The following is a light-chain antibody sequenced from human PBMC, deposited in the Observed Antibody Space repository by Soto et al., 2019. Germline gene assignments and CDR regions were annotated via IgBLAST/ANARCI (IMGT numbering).Light chain of an antibody. V-gene: IGLV1-47*01. J-gene: IGLJ1*01. CDR2: RNN. CDR3: AAWDDSLSGLYV. CDR1: SSTIGSNY. Sequence: SVLTPPPSASGTPGQRVTISCSGSSSTIGSNYVYWYQQLPGTAPNLLIYRNNQRPSGVPDRFSGSKSGTSASLAISGLRSEDEAGYYCAAWDDSLSGLYVFGTGTKVTVL.